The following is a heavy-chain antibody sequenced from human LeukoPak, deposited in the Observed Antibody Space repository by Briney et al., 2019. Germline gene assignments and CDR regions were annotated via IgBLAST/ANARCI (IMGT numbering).Heavy chain of an antibody. CDR3: ARDLRSSGSYYYYYMDV. Sequence: GESLKISCKGSGYSLTSYWIGWVRQMPGKGLEWMGIIYPGDSDTRYSPSFQGQVTISADTSISTAYMELSRLRSDDTAVYYCARDLRSSGSYYYYYMDVWGKGTTVTISS. CDR2: IYPGDSDT. V-gene: IGHV5-51*01. D-gene: IGHD1-26*01. J-gene: IGHJ6*03. CDR1: GYSLTSYW.